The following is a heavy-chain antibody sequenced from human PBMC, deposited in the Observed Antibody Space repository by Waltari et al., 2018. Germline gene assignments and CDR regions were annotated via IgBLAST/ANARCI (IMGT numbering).Heavy chain of an antibody. D-gene: IGHD4-4*01. CDR1: GGSFSGYY. CDR3: ARDGATDTVTTPPTNWFDP. J-gene: IGHJ5*02. V-gene: IGHV4-34*01. Sequence: QVQLQQWGAGLLKPSETLSLTCAVYGGSFSGYYWSWIRQPPGKGLEWIGEINHSGSTNYNPSLKSRVTISVDTSKNQFSLKLSSVTAADTAVYYCARDGATDTVTTPPTNWFDPWGQGTLVTVSS. CDR2: INHSGST.